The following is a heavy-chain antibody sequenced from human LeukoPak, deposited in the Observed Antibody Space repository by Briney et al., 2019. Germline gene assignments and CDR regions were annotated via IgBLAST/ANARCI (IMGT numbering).Heavy chain of an antibody. J-gene: IGHJ6*02. V-gene: IGHV1-46*01. CDR1: GYTFTSYY. CDR3: ARGHYDSSGYFPYYYYGMDV. D-gene: IGHD3-22*01. Sequence: ASVKVSCKASGYTFTSYYMHWVRQAPGQGLEWIGIINPSGGSTSYAQKFQGRVTMTRDTSTSTVYMELSSLRSEDTAVYYYARGHYDSSGYFPYYYYGMDVWGQGTTVTVSS. CDR2: INPSGGST.